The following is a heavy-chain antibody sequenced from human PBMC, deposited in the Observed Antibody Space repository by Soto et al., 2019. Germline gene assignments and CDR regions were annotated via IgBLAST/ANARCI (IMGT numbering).Heavy chain of an antibody. CDR2: ISAYDGNT. CDR3: TIGGYYDSSGSRNYYYYGMNV. CDR1: GYTFTSYG. D-gene: IGHD3-22*01. Sequence: GASVKVSCKASGYTFTSYGINWVRQAPGQGLEWLGWISAYDGNTNNAQILQGRVSMTTDTSTNTAYMEERSLRSDDKAENNYTIGGYYDSSGSRNYYYYGMNVWGQGTTVTVSS. J-gene: IGHJ6*02. V-gene: IGHV1-18*01.